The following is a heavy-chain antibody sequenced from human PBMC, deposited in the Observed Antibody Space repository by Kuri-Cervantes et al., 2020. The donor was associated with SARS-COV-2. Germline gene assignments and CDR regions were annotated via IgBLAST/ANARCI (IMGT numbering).Heavy chain of an antibody. Sequence: GSLRLSCTVSGYSISSGYYWGWIRQSPGKGLEWIGSIYHSGSTYYNPSLKSRVTISVDTSKNQFSLKLSSVTAADTAVYYCARPLMAGPHYFDFWGQGTLVTVSS. V-gene: IGHV4-38-2*02. CDR1: GYSISSGYY. J-gene: IGHJ4*02. CDR3: ARPLMAGPHYFDF. D-gene: IGHD6-19*01. CDR2: IYHSGST.